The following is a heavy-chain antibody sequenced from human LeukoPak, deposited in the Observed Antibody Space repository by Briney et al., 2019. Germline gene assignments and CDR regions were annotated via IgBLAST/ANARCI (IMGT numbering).Heavy chain of an antibody. V-gene: IGHV1-2*02. Sequence: ASVKVSCKASGYTFTGYYMHWVRQAPGQGREWMGWINPNSGGTNYAQKFRGRVTMTRDTSISTGYMVLRRLTSDETAVYYSATLVIAVAGGFGDYWGQGTLVTVSS. J-gene: IGHJ4*02. CDR1: GYTFTGYY. CDR2: INPNSGGT. CDR3: ATLVIAVAGGFGDY. D-gene: IGHD6-19*01.